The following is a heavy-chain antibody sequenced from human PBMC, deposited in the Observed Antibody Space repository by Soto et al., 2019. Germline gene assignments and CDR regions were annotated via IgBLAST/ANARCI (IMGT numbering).Heavy chain of an antibody. CDR1: GDSINNYY. CDR2: IYHSGST. Sequence: SETLSLTCTVSGDSINNYYWSWIRQPPGKGLEWIGAIYHSGSTYYNPSLKSRVTISVDASENHFSLKLSSVTAADTAVYYCARVGPYCGGDCYSPPPWGQGTLVTSPQ. V-gene: IGHV4-59*08. CDR3: ARVGPYCGGDCYSPPP. D-gene: IGHD2-21*02. J-gene: IGHJ5*02.